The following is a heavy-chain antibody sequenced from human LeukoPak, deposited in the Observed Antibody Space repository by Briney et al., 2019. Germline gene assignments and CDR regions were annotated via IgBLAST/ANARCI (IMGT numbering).Heavy chain of an antibody. CDR2: IYSGGST. Sequence: PGGSLRLSCAASGFTVSSNYMSWVRQAPGKGLEWVSVIYSGGSTYYADSVKGRFTISRDNSKNTLYLQMNSLRAEDTAVYYCARDTMVRGVIVWGQGTLVTASS. V-gene: IGHV3-53*01. CDR3: ARDTMVRGVIV. D-gene: IGHD3-10*01. CDR1: GFTVSSNY. J-gene: IGHJ4*02.